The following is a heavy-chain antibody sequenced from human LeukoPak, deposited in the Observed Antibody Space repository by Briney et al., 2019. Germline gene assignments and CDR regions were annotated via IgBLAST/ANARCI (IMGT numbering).Heavy chain of an antibody. V-gene: IGHV1-46*01. Sequence: ASVKVFCKASGYTFTNYYIHWVRQAPGQGLEWMGIINPGGGRKNYAQKFQGRVSMTRDTSKNQFSLKLSSVTAADTAVYYCARSHTPQYYYESSGLYYWGQGTLVTVSS. D-gene: IGHD3-22*01. J-gene: IGHJ4*02. CDR2: INPGGGRK. CDR1: GYTFTNYY. CDR3: ARSHTPQYYYESSGLYY.